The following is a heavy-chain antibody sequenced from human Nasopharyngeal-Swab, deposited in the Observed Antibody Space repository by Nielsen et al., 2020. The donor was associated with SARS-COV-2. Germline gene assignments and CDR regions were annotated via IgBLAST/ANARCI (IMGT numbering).Heavy chain of an antibody. V-gene: IGHV3-9*01. CDR1: GFTFENYA. J-gene: IGHJ4*02. Sequence: SLKISCAASGFTFENYAMHWVRQPPGTGLEWVSGITWTSGNTGYAESVQGRFTISRDNAKNSLYLQMHSLRAEDTALYYCAKARRTDTYGYECFDSWGQGTLVTVSS. D-gene: IGHD5-18*01. CDR3: AKARRTDTYGYECFDS. CDR2: ITWTSGNT.